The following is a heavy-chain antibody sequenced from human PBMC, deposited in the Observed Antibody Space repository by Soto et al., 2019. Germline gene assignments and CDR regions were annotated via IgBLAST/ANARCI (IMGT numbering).Heavy chain of an antibody. V-gene: IGHV3-30-3*01. Sequence: QVQLVESGGGVVQPGRSLSLSCVASGFTFNTYDMRWVRQAPGKGLEWVALILNDGSNKYYADSVKGRFTISRDNSKNTVHLQITSRRPEATAVSYCARATYNYEKYWYFDRWGRATLVTVSS. CDR3: ARATYNYEKYWYFDR. D-gene: IGHD5-18*01. J-gene: IGHJ2*01. CDR2: ILNDGSNK. CDR1: GFTFNTYD.